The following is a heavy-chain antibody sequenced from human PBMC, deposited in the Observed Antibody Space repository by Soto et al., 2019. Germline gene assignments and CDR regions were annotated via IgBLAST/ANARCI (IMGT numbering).Heavy chain of an antibody. V-gene: IGHV4-39*01. J-gene: IGHJ6*02. Sequence: QLQLQESGPGLVKPSETLSLTCTVSGGSISSSSYYWGWIRQPPGKGLEWIGSIYYSGSTYYNPSLERRVTISVDTSKNQFSLKLSSVTAADTAVYYCARWAAAGTKRGAYYYCGMDVWGQGTTVTVSS. CDR3: ARWAAAGTKRGAYYYCGMDV. D-gene: IGHD6-13*01. CDR1: GGSISSSSYY. CDR2: IYYSGST.